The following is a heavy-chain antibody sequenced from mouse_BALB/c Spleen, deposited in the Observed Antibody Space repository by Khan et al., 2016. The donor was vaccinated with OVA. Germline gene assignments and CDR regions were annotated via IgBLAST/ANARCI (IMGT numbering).Heavy chain of an antibody. CDR1: GYSMTSDYA. CDR3: VRGRAY. Sequence: XVQLQESGPGLVKPSQSLSLTCTVTGYSMTSDYAWNWIRQFPGNKLEWMGYISYSGSTSYTPSLKSRISVTRDTSKNQFFLQLNSVTSEDTATYYCVRGRAYWGQGTLVTVSA. D-gene: IGHD3-3*01. J-gene: IGHJ3*01. V-gene: IGHV3-2*02. CDR2: ISYSGST.